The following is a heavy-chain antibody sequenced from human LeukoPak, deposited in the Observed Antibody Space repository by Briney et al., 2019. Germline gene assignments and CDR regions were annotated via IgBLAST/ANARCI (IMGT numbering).Heavy chain of an antibody. V-gene: IGHV4-31*03. D-gene: IGHD3-16*01. Sequence: SQTLSLTCSVSGASITSGDSFWSWIRQSAGRGLEWIGYIRSSGTTLYNVSLKSRVTISADASKNQFSLKLTSVTAADTAVYFCARDLRGYGGASFDVWGRGTVVTVSS. CDR2: IRSSGTT. CDR1: GASITSGDSF. J-gene: IGHJ3*01. CDR3: ARDLRGYGGASFDV.